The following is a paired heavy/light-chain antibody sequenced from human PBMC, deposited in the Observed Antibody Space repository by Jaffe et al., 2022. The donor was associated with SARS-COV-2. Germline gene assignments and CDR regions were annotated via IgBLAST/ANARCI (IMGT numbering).Light chain of an antibody. J-gene: IGKJ5*01. Sequence: DIQMTQSPSSVSASVGDRVTITCRASQGISSWLAWYQQKPGKAPKLLIYAASSLQSGVPSRFSGSGSGTDFTLTISSLQPEDFATYYCQQANSFPQTFGQGTRLEIK. CDR3: QQANSFPQT. CDR2: AAS. CDR1: QGISSW. V-gene: IGKV1-12*01.
Heavy chain of an antibody. CDR2: ISYDGSNK. CDR1: GFTFSSYG. D-gene: IGHD3-3*01. CDR3: AKVGTIFGVVITAYYYGMDV. Sequence: QVQLVESGGGVVQPGRSLRLSCAASGFTFSSYGMHWVRQAPGKGLEWVAVISYDGSNKYYADSVKGRFTISRDNSKNTLYLQMNSLRAEDTAVYYCAKVGTIFGVVITAYYYGMDVWGQGTTVTVSS. J-gene: IGHJ6*02. V-gene: IGHV3-30*18.